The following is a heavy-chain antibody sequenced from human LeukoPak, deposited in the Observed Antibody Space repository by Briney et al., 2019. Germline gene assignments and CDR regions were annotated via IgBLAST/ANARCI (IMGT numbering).Heavy chain of an antibody. D-gene: IGHD6-13*01. CDR1: GFTVSSSY. CDR3: ARGVAAAGTTLDY. Sequence: GGSLRLSCAASGFTVSSSYMTWVRQAPGKGLEWVSVIYSGGTTYYADSVKGRFTISRDNSKYTLYLQMNSLRDEDTAVYYCARGVAAAGTTLDYWGQGTLVTVSS. J-gene: IGHJ4*02. V-gene: IGHV3-66*01. CDR2: IYSGGTT.